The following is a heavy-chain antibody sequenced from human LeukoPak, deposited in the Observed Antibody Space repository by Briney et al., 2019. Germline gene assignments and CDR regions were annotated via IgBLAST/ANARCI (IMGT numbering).Heavy chain of an antibody. V-gene: IGHV3-48*04. CDR2: ISSSGGTI. CDR3: ARGSGYDSYYYYMDV. Sequence: GGSLRLSCAASGFTFSSYSMNWVRQAPGKGLEWVSYISSSGGTIYYADSVKGRFTISRDNAKNSLYLQMNSLRAEDTAVYYCARGSGYDSYYYYMDVWGKGTTVTISS. D-gene: IGHD5-12*01. CDR1: GFTFSSYS. J-gene: IGHJ6*03.